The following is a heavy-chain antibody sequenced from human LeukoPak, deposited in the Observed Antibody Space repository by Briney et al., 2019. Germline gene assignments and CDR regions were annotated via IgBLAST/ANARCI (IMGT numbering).Heavy chain of an antibody. V-gene: IGHV1-2*02. D-gene: IGHD4-23*01. CDR1: GFTLTGYY. J-gene: IGHJ4*02. CDR3: ARDSYGGNWSLGY. Sequence: ASVKVSCKASGFTLTGYYFHWVRQAPGQGLEWMGWVNSNTGGTHYAQMFQGRVTMTRDTSISTAYMELSRLTSDDTAVYYCARDSYGGNWSLGYWGQGTLVTVSS. CDR2: VNSNTGGT.